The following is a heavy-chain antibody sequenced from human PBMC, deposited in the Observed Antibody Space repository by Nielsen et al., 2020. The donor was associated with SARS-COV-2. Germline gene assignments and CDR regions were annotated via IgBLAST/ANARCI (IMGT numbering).Heavy chain of an antibody. Sequence: ASVKVSCKASGYTFTSYGISWVRQAPGQGLEWMGWISAYNGNTNYAQKLQGRVTMTTDTSISTAYMELSRLRSDDTAVYYCARDRGIRGVKYYYYYYGMDVWGQGTTVTVSS. V-gene: IGHV1-18*01. J-gene: IGHJ6*02. D-gene: IGHD1-14*01. CDR1: GYTFTSYG. CDR2: ISAYNGNT. CDR3: ARDRGIRGVKYYYYYYGMDV.